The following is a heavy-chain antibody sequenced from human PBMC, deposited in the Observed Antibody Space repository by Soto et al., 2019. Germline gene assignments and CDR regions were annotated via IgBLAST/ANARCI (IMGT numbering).Heavy chain of an antibody. V-gene: IGHV2-5*02. CDR2: IYWDDDK. CDR3: ARRRGGFGGGWTTPYFDY. J-gene: IGHJ4*02. CDR1: GFSLNTGGVG. Sequence: QITLKESGPTVVKPTQTLTLTYSLSGFSLNTGGVGVGWIRQPPGKALEWLAVIYWDDDKSWNPSLRDRLTINRDASDDQVVLTVTNMDPVDTGTYYCARRRGGFGGGWTTPYFDYWGQGTLVTVSS. D-gene: IGHD6-19*01.